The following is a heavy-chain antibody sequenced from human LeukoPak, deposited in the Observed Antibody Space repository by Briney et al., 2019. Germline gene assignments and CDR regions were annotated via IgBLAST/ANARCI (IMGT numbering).Heavy chain of an antibody. V-gene: IGHV3-23*01. Sequence: PGGSLRLSCAASGFTFSSYVMSWVRQAPGKGLEWVAAISGSGGSTYYADSVKGGFTISRDNSKNTLYLQMNSLRAEDTAVYYCAKDQVGIAVANFDYWGQGTLVTVSS. D-gene: IGHD6-19*01. CDR2: ISGSGGST. CDR1: GFTFSSYV. CDR3: AKDQVGIAVANFDY. J-gene: IGHJ4*02.